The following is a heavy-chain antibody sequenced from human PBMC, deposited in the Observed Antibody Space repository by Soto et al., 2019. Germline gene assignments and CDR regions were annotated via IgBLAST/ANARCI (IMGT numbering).Heavy chain of an antibody. J-gene: IGHJ4*02. CDR3: ARGTPAADDY. CDR1: GGSISSGGYS. Sequence: QLQLQESGSGLVKPSQTLSLTCAVSGGSISSGGYSWSWIRQPPGKGPEWIGYIYHSGSTYYNPPLKRRVTISVDTSKTQFSLKLSSVTAADTAVYYCARGTPAADDYWGQGTLVTVSS. CDR2: IYHSGST. D-gene: IGHD6-25*01. V-gene: IGHV4-30-2*01.